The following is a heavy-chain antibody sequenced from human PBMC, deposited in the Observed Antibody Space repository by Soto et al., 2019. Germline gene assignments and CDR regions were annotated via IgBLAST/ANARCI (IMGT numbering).Heavy chain of an antibody. CDR2: ISSSSSYT. V-gene: IGHV3-11*06. CDR3: ARDRQYSSSWFDY. Sequence: GGSLRLSCAASGFTFSDYYMSWIRQAPGKGLEWVSYISSSSSYTNYADSVKGRFTISRDNANNSLYLQMNSLRAEDTAVYYCARDRQYSSSWFDYWGQGTLVTVSS. J-gene: IGHJ4*02. CDR1: GFTFSDYY. D-gene: IGHD6-13*01.